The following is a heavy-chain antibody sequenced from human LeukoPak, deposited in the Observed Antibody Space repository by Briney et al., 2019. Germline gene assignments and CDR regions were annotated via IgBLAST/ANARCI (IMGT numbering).Heavy chain of an antibody. D-gene: IGHD3-3*01. J-gene: IGHJ6*03. CDR1: GGSFSGYY. Sequence: PSETLSLTCAVYGGSFSGYYWSWIRQPPGKGLEWIGEINHSGSTNYNPSLKSRVTISVDTSKNQFSLKLSSVTAADTAVYYCARGLSSPYYDFWSGWTTNYYYYMDVWGKGTTVTVSS. CDR2: INHSGST. V-gene: IGHV4-34*01. CDR3: ARGLSSPYYDFWSGWTTNYYYYMDV.